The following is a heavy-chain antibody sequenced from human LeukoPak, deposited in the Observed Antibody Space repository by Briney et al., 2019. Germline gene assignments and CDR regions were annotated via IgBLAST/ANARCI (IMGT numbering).Heavy chain of an antibody. Sequence: PSETLSLTCTVSGGSISSYYWSWIRQPPGKGLEWIWRISTSGSTNYNASPKSRVTMSVDTSKNQFSLQLRSMTAADTAVYYCAREGGSYEFGAFDIWGQGTMVTVSS. D-gene: IGHD1-26*01. J-gene: IGHJ3*02. CDR1: GGSISSYY. V-gene: IGHV4-4*07. CDR2: ISTSGST. CDR3: AREGGSYEFGAFDI.